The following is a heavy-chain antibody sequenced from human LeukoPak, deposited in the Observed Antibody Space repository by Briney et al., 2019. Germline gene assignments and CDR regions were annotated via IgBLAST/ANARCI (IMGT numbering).Heavy chain of an antibody. D-gene: IGHD6-6*01. CDR3: AREGGPGDSSSSSYYYYYGMDV. V-gene: IGHV3-48*03. J-gene: IGHJ6*02. CDR2: LTRRGNTI. CDR1: RFPVSRYE. Sequence: RGCLRLSFAASRFPVSRYEMNCVRQAPGKGVEGGSYLTRRGNTIYYGDSVEGRFTIARDNAKKSLYLHMNSLRAEDTAVYYCAREGGPGDSSSSSYYYYYGMDVWGQGTTVTVSS.